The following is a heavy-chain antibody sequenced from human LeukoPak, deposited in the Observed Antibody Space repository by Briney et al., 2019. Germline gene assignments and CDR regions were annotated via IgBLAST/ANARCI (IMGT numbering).Heavy chain of an antibody. CDR2: IYKIGTT. Sequence: SETLSLTYTVFGDSVTGYFLNWVRQPPGKGLEWIGHIYKIGTTNYNPSLKSRLTISADTSKNQFSLQLRSVTAADTAVYYCVIGVGWQPDYWGQRALVTVSS. CDR1: GDSVTGYF. D-gene: IGHD2-15*01. CDR3: VIGVGWQPDY. J-gene: IGHJ4*02. V-gene: IGHV4-59*02.